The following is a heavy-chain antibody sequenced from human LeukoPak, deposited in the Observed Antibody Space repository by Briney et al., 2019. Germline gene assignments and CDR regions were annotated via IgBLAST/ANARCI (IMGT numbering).Heavy chain of an antibody. V-gene: IGHV3-30*18. J-gene: IGHJ4*02. D-gene: IGHD4-17*01. CDR1: GFSFISYG. Sequence: GGSLRLSCAASGFSFISYGMHWVRQAPGKGLEWVGVISDDGRRKDYADSVKGRFTISRDNSKDTLYLLMNSLRAEDTAVYYYAKRPSDYGDYVSYFDYWGQGTLVTVSS. CDR3: AKRPSDYGDYVSYFDY. CDR2: ISDDGRRK.